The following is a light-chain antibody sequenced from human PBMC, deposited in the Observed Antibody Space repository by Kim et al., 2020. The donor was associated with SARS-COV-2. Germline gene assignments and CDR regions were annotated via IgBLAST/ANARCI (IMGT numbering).Light chain of an antibody. CDR3: QQYGSSPA. CDR2: DAS. CDR1: QTLSSRD. Sequence: ESVLMQSPGTLSLSPGERATLSCRASQTLSSRDLAWYQQKPGHAPRLLIYDASNRATGIPDRFSGSGSGTEFTLTIGRLEPEDFAVYYCQQYGSSPAFGQGNKVDIK. V-gene: IGKV3-20*01. J-gene: IGKJ1*01.